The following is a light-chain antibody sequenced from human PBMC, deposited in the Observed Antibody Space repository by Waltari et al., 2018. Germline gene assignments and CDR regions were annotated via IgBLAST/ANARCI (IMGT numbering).Light chain of an antibody. V-gene: IGKV1-5*03. J-gene: IGKJ1*01. CDR2: LAS. Sequence: DIQMTQSPSTLSASVGDRITITCRASQNILTYLACYQQKPGKAPMLLLSLASTLEGGVPSRFSGGGSGAEFSLTISSLQPDDFATYYCQQYLSFSRTFGQGTKVEIK. CDR3: QQYLSFSRT. CDR1: QNILTY.